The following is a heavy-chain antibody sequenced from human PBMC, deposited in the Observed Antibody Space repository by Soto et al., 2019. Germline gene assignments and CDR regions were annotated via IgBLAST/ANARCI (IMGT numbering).Heavy chain of an antibody. CDR3: AKGMDSSRSGWLKWIDV. J-gene: IGHJ4*02. Sequence: GGSLRLSCAASGFTFNNYAMHWVRQAPGKGPEWVSAISGSGGSTYYADSVEGRFTISRDNSKNTVFLQVNSLRAEDTAVYYCAKGMDSSRSGWLKWIDVWGQGTLVTVSS. V-gene: IGHV3-23*01. D-gene: IGHD6-19*01. CDR1: GFTFNNYA. CDR2: ISGSGGST.